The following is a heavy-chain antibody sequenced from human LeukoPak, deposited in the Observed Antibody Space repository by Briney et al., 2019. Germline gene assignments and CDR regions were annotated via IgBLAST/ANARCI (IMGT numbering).Heavy chain of an antibody. V-gene: IGHV4-34*01. CDR1: GGSFSGYY. J-gene: IGHJ6*03. CDR3: AMLTGTTNYYYYYMDV. Sequence: SETLSLTCAVYGGSFSGYYWSWIRQPPGKGLEWIGEINHSGSTNYNPSLKSRVTISVDTSKNQFSLKLSSVTAADTAVYYCAMLTGTTNYYYYYMDVWGKGTTVTISS. D-gene: IGHD1-20*01. CDR2: INHSGST.